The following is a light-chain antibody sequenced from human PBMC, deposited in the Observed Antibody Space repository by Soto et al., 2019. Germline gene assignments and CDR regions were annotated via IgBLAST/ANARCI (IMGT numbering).Light chain of an antibody. CDR2: AAS. Sequence: DIQMTQSPSSLSASVGDIFTITCRASQSISSYLNWYQQKPGKAPKLLIYAASTLQSGVPSRFSGSGSGTDFTLTISSLQPEDFATYYCQQLNSYPITFGQGTRLEIK. CDR3: QQLNSYPIT. J-gene: IGKJ5*01. CDR1: QSISSY. V-gene: IGKV1-39*01.